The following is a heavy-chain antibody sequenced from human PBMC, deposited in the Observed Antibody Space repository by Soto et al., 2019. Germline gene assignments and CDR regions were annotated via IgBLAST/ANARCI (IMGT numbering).Heavy chain of an antibody. J-gene: IGHJ4*02. V-gene: IGHV3-23*01. D-gene: IGHD2-8*01. CDR1: GFTFRSYA. Sequence: EVQMLESGGGLVQPGGSLRLSCAASGFTFRSYAMSWVRQAPGKGLDWVSAISGSDGSTYYADSVKGRFTISRDDSRNTLHLQMNSLRAEDTAIYYCAKGPGMYSDFDYCGQGTLVTVSS. CDR3: AKGPGMYSDFDY. CDR2: ISGSDGST.